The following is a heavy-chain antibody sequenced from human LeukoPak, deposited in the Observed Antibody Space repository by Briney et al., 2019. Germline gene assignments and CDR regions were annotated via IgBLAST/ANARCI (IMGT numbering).Heavy chain of an antibody. CDR1: GFTFSSHW. CDR2: INTDGSST. J-gene: IGHJ6*02. CDR3: ARGHYYDMDV. V-gene: IGHV3-74*01. Sequence: GGSLRLSCAASGFTFSSHWMHWVRQAPGKGLVWVSRINTDGSSTTYADSVKGRLTFSRDNAKNTLYLHLNSLRAEDTAVYYCARGHYYDMDVWGQGTTVTVSS.